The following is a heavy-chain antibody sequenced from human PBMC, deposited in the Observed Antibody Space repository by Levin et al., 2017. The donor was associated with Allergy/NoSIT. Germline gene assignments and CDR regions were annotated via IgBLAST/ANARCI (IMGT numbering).Heavy chain of an antibody. D-gene: IGHD2-15*01. CDR2: IKEDGSEG. Sequence: GGSLRLSCAASGFIFSDYWMTWVRQTPGKGLEWVANIKEDGSEGFYVDSVKGRFTVSRDKAGKSVFLQMNSLGAEDTAVYYCASLGSVVTSNGALDYWGQGALVTVSS. CDR3: ASLGSVVTSNGALDY. CDR1: GFIFSDYW. V-gene: IGHV3-7*01. J-gene: IGHJ4*02.